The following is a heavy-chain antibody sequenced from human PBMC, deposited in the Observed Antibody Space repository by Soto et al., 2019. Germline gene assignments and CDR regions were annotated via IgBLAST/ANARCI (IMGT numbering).Heavy chain of an antibody. CDR1: GFTFSTHG. D-gene: IGHD6-13*01. V-gene: IGHV3-30*02. CDR2: IAYDGSNR. J-gene: IGHJ4*02. Sequence: PGGSLRLSCAASGFTFSTHGMHWVRQSPGKGLEWVANIAYDGSNRNYGDPVKGRFIVSRHNPKKTLYLQMNSLRDEDTAVYFCAKDRGGSWTFDYWGQGALVTVSS. CDR3: AKDRGGSWTFDY.